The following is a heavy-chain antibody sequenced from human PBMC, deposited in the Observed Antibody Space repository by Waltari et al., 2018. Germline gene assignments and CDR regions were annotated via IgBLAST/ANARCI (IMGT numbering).Heavy chain of an antibody. CDR3: ARDGPYPGGLPVY. V-gene: IGHV1-69*01. J-gene: IGHJ4*02. D-gene: IGHD3-10*01. CDR2: IIPSFGTA. CDR1: GGTFSSYA. Sequence: QVQLVQSGAEVKKPGSSVKVSCKASGGTFSSYAISWVRQAPGHGLEWMGGIIPSFGTANYAQKFQGRVTITADESTSTAYMELSSLRSEDTAVYYWARDGPYPGGLPVYWGQGTLVTVSS.